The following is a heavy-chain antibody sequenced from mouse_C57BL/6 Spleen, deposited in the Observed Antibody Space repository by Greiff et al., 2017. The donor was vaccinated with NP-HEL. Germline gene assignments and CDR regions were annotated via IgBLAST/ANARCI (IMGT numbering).Heavy chain of an antibody. D-gene: IGHD2-2*01. CDR2: IWTGGGT. Sequence: VMLVESGPGLVAPSQSLSITCTVSGFSLTSYAISWVRQPPGKGLEWLGVIWTGGGTNYNSALKSRLSISKDNSKSQVFLKMNSLQTDDTARYYCASSYGYDVWFAYWGQGTLVTVSA. V-gene: IGHV2-9-1*01. CDR1: GFSLTSYA. J-gene: IGHJ3*01. CDR3: ASSYGYDVWFAY.